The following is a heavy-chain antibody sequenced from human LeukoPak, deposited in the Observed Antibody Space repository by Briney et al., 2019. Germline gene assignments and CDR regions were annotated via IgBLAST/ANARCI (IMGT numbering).Heavy chain of an antibody. CDR3: ARDSMITFGGVIVIARGLYYFDY. D-gene: IGHD3-16*02. J-gene: IGHJ4*02. CDR1: GFTFSSYS. V-gene: IGHV3-21*01. CDR2: ISSSSSYI. Sequence: PGGSLRLSCAASGFTFSSYSMNWVRQAPGKGLEWVSSISSSSSYIYYADSVKGRFTISRDNAKNSLYLQMNSLRAEDTAVYYCARDSMITFGGVIVIARGLYYFDYWGQGTLVTVSS.